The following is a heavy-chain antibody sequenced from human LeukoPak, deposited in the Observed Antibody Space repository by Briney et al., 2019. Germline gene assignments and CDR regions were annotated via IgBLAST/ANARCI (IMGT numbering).Heavy chain of an antibody. Sequence: SETLSLTCTVSGGSISSYYWSWIRQPPGKGLEWIGYIYYSGSTNYNPSLKSRVTISVDTSKNQFSLKLSSVTAADTAVYYCARSSCRQWLVPDAFDIWGQGTMVTVSS. J-gene: IGHJ3*02. D-gene: IGHD6-19*01. CDR1: GGSISSYY. CDR3: ARSSCRQWLVPDAFDI. CDR2: IYYSGST. V-gene: IGHV4-59*01.